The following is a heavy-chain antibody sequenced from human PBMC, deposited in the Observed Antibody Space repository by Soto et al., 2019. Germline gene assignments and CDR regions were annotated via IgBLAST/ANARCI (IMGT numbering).Heavy chain of an antibody. J-gene: IGHJ4*02. D-gene: IGHD3-22*01. V-gene: IGHV1-46*01. CDR1: EYSFTSYY. Sequence: QVQLVQSGAEVKKPGASAKVSCKASEYSFTSYYMHWVRRAPGQGLEWMGMIDPSGDNTGYPQKFQGRATVTSDTSTSTGYMELSRLRSEDTAMYYCAATRGYSPPFDSWGQGTRVTVS. CDR3: AATRGYSPPFDS. CDR2: IDPSGDNT.